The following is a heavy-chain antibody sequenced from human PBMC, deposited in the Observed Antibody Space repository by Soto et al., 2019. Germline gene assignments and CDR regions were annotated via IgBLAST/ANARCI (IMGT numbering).Heavy chain of an antibody. V-gene: IGHV5-51*01. J-gene: IGHJ6*02. CDR3: ARTTYARPDQSYYGMDV. D-gene: IGHD6-6*01. CDR1: GYSFTRYW. CDR2: IYPGDSDT. Sequence: GESVTICCKVSGYSFTRYWIVWVLQMPGKGLEWMGIIYPGDSDTRYSPSFQGQVTISADKSISTAYLQWSSLKASDTAMYYCARTTYARPDQSYYGMDVWGQGTPVTVSS.